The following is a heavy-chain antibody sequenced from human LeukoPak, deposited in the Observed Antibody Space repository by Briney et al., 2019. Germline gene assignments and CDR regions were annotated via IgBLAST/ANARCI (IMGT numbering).Heavy chain of an antibody. V-gene: IGHV4-59*08. J-gene: IGHJ1*01. Sequence: SETLSLTCTVSGGSISSYYWSWIRQPPGKGLEWIGYIYYSGSTNYNPSLKSRVTISVDTSKNQFSLKLSSVTAADTAVYYCARGNYRTNGVCYGPDYFQHWGQGTLVTVSS. CDR3: ARGNYRTNGVCYGPDYFQH. D-gene: IGHD2-8*01. CDR1: GGSISSYY. CDR2: IYYSGST.